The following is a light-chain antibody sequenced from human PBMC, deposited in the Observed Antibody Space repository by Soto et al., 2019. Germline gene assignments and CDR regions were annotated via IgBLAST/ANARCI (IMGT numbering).Light chain of an antibody. CDR1: SSGVGGYNY. CDR2: DVS. J-gene: IGLJ1*01. V-gene: IGLV2-14*01. Sequence: QSALTQPASVSASPGQSITISCTGTSSGVGGYNYVSWYQQHPGKAPKFMIYDVSNRPSGVSNRFSGSKSGNTASLTISGLQAEDEADYYCSSYTTSNTRQIVFGTGTKVTVL. CDR3: SSYTTSNTRQIV.